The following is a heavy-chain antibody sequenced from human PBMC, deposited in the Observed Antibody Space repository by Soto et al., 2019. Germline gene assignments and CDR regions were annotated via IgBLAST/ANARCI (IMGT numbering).Heavy chain of an antibody. V-gene: IGHV4-34*01. CDR1: GGSFSGYY. CDR3: ARLRVAAAGAYYYYGMDV. D-gene: IGHD6-13*01. Sequence: PSETLSLTCAVYGGSFSGYYWGWIRQPPGKGLEWIVEINHSGSTNYNPSLKSRVTISVDTSKNQFSLKLSSVTAADTAVYYCARLRVAAAGAYYYYGMDVWGQGTTVTASS. CDR2: INHSGST. J-gene: IGHJ6*02.